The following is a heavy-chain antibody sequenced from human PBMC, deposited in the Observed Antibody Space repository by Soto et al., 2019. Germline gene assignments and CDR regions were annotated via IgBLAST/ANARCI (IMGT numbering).Heavy chain of an antibody. D-gene: IGHD3-10*01. V-gene: IGHV3-33*08. CDR3: AREGRYYGSGSYYYSYYYMDV. CDR2: IWYDGSNK. CDR1: GFTFSSYG. Sequence: GGSLRLSCAASGFTFSSYGMHWVRQAPGKGLEWVAVIWYDGSNKYYADSVKGRFTISRDNSKNTLYLQMNSLRAEDTAVYSCAREGRYYGSGSYYYSYYYMDVWGKGTTVTVSS. J-gene: IGHJ6*03.